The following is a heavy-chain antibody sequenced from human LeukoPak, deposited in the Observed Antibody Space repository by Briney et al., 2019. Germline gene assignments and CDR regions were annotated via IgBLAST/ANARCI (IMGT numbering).Heavy chain of an antibody. J-gene: IGHJ5*02. CDR1: GFTFSSYW. CDR3: ANSRGHGSGNL. D-gene: IGHD3-10*01. Sequence: GGSLRLSCAASGFTFSSYWMSWVRQAPGKGLEWVANIKQDGSEKYYVDSVKGRFTISRDDAKNSLYLQMNSLRAEDTAVYYCANSRGHGSGNLWGQGTLVTVSS. CDR2: IKQDGSEK. V-gene: IGHV3-7*03.